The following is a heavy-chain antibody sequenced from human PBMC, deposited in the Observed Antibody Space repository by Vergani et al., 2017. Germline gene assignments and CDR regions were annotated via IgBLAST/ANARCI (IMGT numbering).Heavy chain of an antibody. CDR2: IYYSGST. Sequence: QLQLQESGPGLVKPSETLSLTCTVSGGSISSSSYYWGWIRQPPGKGLEWIGCIYYSGSTYYNPPLKSRVTISVDTYKIQFSLKLSSVTAADTALYYCARHAVGIVVVTAFDYFDDWSQRSLVSVSS. J-gene: IGHJ4*02. V-gene: IGHV4-39*01. CDR1: GGSISSSSYY. D-gene: IGHD2-21*02. CDR3: ARHAVGIVVVTAFDYFDD.